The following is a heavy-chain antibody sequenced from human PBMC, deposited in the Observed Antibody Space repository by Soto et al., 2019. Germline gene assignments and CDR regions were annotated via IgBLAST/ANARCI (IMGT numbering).Heavy chain of an antibody. J-gene: IGHJ4*01. CDR3: ARFSGYSLPDY. CDR1: GYTFTNYA. V-gene: IGHV1-3*05. D-gene: IGHD5-12*01. CDR2: INAGNGNT. Sequence: QVQLVQSGAEEKKPGASVKVSCKASGYTFTNYATHWVRQAPGQRLEWMGWINAGNGNTKYSQKFQGRVTITRDTSASTAYMELTSLRSEDTAVYYWARFSGYSLPDYWGQEPWSPSPQ.